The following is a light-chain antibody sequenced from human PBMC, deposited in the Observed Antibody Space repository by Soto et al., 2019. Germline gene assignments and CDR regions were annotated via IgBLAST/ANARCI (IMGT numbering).Light chain of an antibody. Sequence: EIVLTQSPGTLSLSPGERATLPCRASQSVSSSFLAWYQQKPGQAPRLLIYGASSRATGIPDRFSGSGSGTDFTLPISRLAPEDFAVYYCQQYDSSPRTFGQGTKVEIK. CDR2: GAS. V-gene: IGKV3-20*01. J-gene: IGKJ1*01. CDR3: QQYDSSPRT. CDR1: QSVSSSF.